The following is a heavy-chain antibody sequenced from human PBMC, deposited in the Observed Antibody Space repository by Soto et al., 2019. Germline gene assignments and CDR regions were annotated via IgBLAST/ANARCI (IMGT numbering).Heavy chain of an antibody. Sequence: EVQLVESGGGLVQPGGSLRLSCAASGFTLSNNWMSWVRQAPGKGLEWVANIKQDGSDRYYVHSVKGRFTISRDNAKNSLYLQMDSLRAEDTAVYYCAREASQRASDWGQGTLVTVSS. V-gene: IGHV3-7*01. J-gene: IGHJ4*02. CDR3: AREASQRASD. D-gene: IGHD2-2*01. CDR2: IKQDGSDR. CDR1: GFTLSNNW.